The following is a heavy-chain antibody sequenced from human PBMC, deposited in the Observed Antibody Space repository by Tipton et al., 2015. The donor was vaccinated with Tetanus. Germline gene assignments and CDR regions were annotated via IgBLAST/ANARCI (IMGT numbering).Heavy chain of an antibody. CDR1: GFTFRDYY. D-gene: IGHD1-20*01. V-gene: IGHV3-53*01. Sequence: SLRLSCAASGFTFRDYYMSWVRQAPGKGLEWVSVIYTGGSADYTDSVKGRFTISRDNSNNSLSLQMNSLRIDDTAVYYCAFRTNWRFSRGFDCWGQGILVTVSS. CDR2: IYTGGSA. J-gene: IGHJ4*02. CDR3: AFRTNWRFSRGFDC.